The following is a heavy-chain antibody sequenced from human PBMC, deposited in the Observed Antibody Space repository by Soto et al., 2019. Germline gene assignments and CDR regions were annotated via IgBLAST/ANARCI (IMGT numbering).Heavy chain of an antibody. CDR1: GGSFSGYY. V-gene: IGHV4-34*01. J-gene: IGHJ3*02. CDR2: INHSGST. CDR3: ARWGTTSFDAFDI. D-gene: IGHD1-26*01. Sequence: SETLSLTCAVYGGSFSGYYWSWIRQPPGKGLEWIGEINHSGSTNYNPSLKSRVTISVDTSKNQSSLKLSSVTAADTAVYYCARWGTTSFDAFDIWGQGTMVTVSS.